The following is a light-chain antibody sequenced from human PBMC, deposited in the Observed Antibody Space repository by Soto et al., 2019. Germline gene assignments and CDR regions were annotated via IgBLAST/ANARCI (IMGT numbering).Light chain of an antibody. CDR3: QQYNNYWT. CDR1: QSINSR. Sequence: DIPMTQSPSTLSASVGDRVTITCRASQSINSRLAWYQQKPGKAPKLLIYKASSLESGVPSRFSGSGSGTEFTLTISCLQPDDFATYYCQQYNNYWTFGQGTKVEIK. J-gene: IGKJ1*01. CDR2: KAS. V-gene: IGKV1-5*03.